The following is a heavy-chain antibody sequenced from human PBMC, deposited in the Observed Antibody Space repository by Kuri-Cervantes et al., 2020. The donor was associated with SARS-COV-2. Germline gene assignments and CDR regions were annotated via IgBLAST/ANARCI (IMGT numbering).Heavy chain of an antibody. CDR1: GFTFSSYA. V-gene: IGHV3-30-3*01. Sequence: GESLKISCAASGFTFSSYAMHWVRQAPGKGLEWVAVISYDGSNKYYADSVKGRFTISRDNSKNTLYLQMNSLRSDDTAVYYCARDGGKHIVVDAFDIWGQGTMVTVSS. CDR2: ISYDGSNK. J-gene: IGHJ3*02. CDR3: ARDGGKHIVVDAFDI. D-gene: IGHD3-16*01.